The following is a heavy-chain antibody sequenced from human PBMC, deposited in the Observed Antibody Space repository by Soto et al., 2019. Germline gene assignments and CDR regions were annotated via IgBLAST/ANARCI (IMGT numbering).Heavy chain of an antibody. Sequence: PGGSLRLSCAASGFPFSSYGMHWVRQAPGKGLEWVAVISYDGSNKYYADSVKGRFTISRDNSKNTLYLQMNSLRAEDTAVYYCAKDQGPVTTQSGRYYYYYGMDVWGQGTTVTVSS. CDR2: ISYDGSNK. D-gene: IGHD4-17*01. V-gene: IGHV3-30*18. CDR3: AKDQGPVTTQSGRYYYYYGMDV. CDR1: GFPFSSYG. J-gene: IGHJ6*02.